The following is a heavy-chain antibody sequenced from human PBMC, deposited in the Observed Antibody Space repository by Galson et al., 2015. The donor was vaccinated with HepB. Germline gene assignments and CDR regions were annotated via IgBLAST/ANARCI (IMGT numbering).Heavy chain of an antibody. CDR3: LVLGYVPQIYISSWDDAFDI. CDR1: GYSFTSYW. Sequence: QSGAEVKKPGESLRISYKGSGYSFTSYWISWVRQMPGKGLEWMGRIDPSDSYTNYSPSFQGHVTISADKSISTAYLQWSSLKASDTAMYYRLVLGYVPQIYISSWDDAFDIWGQGTMVTVSS. V-gene: IGHV5-10-1*01. CDR2: IDPSDSYT. D-gene: IGHD6-13*01. J-gene: IGHJ3*02.